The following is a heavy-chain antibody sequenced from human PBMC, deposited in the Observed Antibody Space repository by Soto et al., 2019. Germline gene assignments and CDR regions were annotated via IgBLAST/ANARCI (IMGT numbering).Heavy chain of an antibody. V-gene: IGHV3-74*01. CDR1: GFAFNTYW. CDR2: ISSDGTTT. J-gene: IGHJ4*02. Sequence: PGGSLRLSCVASGFAFNTYWMHWVRQAPGKGLEWVSRISSDGTTTNYADSVKGRFTISRDNAKNTLYLQMTGLRAEDTAVYYCTRDRPIDYWGQGTLVTVSS. CDR3: TRDRPIDY.